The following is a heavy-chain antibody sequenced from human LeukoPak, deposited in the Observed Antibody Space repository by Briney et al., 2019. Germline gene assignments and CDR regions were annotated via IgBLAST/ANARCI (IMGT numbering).Heavy chain of an antibody. CDR3: ARLPRTEYSSSSGDYWHYYMDV. CDR2: IYYSGST. J-gene: IGHJ6*03. D-gene: IGHD6-6*01. CDR1: GGSISSSSYY. V-gene: IGHV4-39*01. Sequence: SETLSLTCTVSGGSISSSSYYWGWIRQPPGKGLEWIGSIYYSGSTYYNPSLKSRVTISVDTSKNQFSLKLSSVTAADTAVYYCARLPRTEYSSSSGDYWHYYMDVWGKGTTVTVSS.